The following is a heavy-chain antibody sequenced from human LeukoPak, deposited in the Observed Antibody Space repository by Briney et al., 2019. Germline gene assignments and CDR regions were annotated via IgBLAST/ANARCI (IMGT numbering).Heavy chain of an antibody. D-gene: IGHD3-22*01. V-gene: IGHV1-2*06. Sequence: ASVKVSCKASGYTFTGYYIHWVRQAPGQGLEWMGRIIPNSGGTNYAQKFQGRVTMTRDTSISTAHMELSRLRLDDTAVYYCARGPSQWDYYDSTGSYGHWGQGTLVTVSS. CDR1: GYTFTGYY. J-gene: IGHJ4*02. CDR2: IIPNSGGT. CDR3: ARGPSQWDYYDSTGSYGH.